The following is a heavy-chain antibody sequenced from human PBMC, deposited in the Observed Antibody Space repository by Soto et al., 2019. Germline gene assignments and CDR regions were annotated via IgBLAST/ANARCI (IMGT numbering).Heavy chain of an antibody. J-gene: IGHJ6*02. CDR3: ARGYYYDSSGYNYYYYYGMDV. CDR2: INAGNGNT. D-gene: IGHD3-22*01. V-gene: IGHV1-3*01. CDR1: GYTFASYA. Sequence: ASVKVSCKASGYTFASYAMHWVRQAPGQRLEWMGWINAGNGNTKYSQKFQGRVTITRDTSASTAYMELSSLRSEDTAVYYCARGYYYDSSGYNYYYYYGMDVWGQGTTVTVSS.